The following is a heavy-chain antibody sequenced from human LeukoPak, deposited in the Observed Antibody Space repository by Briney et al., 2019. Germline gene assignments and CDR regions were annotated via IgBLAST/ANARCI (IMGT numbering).Heavy chain of an antibody. CDR1: GGSISSYY. CDR3: ARGEQLIKKDYYYYGKDV. V-gene: IGHV4-59*01. CDR2: IYYSGST. J-gene: IGHJ6*02. Sequence: SETLSLTCTVSGGSISSYYWSWIRQPPGKGLEWLGYIYYSGSTNYNPSLKSRVTISVDTSKNQFSLKLSSVTAADTAVYYCARGEQLIKKDYYYYGKDVWGQGTTVTVSS. D-gene: IGHD6-13*01.